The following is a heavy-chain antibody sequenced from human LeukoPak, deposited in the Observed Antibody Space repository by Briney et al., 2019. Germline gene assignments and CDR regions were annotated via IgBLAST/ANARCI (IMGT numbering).Heavy chain of an antibody. CDR3: AKDVVVPGYYYTDV. Sequence: GGSLRLSCAASGFTFSSYAMHWVRQAPGKGLEYVSAISSNGGSTYYANSVKGRFTISRDNSKNTMYLQMNSLNAEDTAVYYCAKDVVVPGYYYTDVWGRGTTVTISS. CDR2: ISSNGGST. CDR1: GFTFSSYA. J-gene: IGHJ6*03. V-gene: IGHV3-64*01. D-gene: IGHD2-2*01.